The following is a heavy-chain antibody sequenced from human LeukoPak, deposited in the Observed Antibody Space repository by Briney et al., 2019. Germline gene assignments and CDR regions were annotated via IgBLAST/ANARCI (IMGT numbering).Heavy chain of an antibody. D-gene: IGHD3-22*01. J-gene: IGHJ6*03. CDR3: ARDPIVASGYYYYYMDV. Sequence: SVKVSCKASGGTFSSYAISWVRQAPGQGLEWMGGIIPIFGTANYAQKFQGRVTITTDESTSTAYMELSSLRSEDTAVYYCARDPIVASGYYYYYMDVWGKGTTVTVSS. CDR2: IIPIFGTA. CDR1: GGTFSSYA. V-gene: IGHV1-69*05.